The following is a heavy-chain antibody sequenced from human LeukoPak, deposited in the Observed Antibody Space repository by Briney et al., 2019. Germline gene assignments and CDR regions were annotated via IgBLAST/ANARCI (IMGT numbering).Heavy chain of an antibody. Sequence: GVSVKVSCKASGYTFTGYYMHWVRQAPGQGLEWMGWINPNSGGTNYAQKFQGRVTMTRDTSISTAYMELSRLRSDDTAVYYCARDWAIAAAGNFDYWGQGTLVTVSS. CDR2: INPNSGGT. V-gene: IGHV1-2*02. CDR1: GYTFTGYY. CDR3: ARDWAIAAAGNFDY. D-gene: IGHD6-13*01. J-gene: IGHJ4*02.